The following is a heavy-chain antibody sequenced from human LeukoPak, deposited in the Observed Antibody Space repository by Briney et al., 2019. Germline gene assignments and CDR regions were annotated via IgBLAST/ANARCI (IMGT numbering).Heavy chain of an antibody. J-gene: IGHJ1*01. Sequence: SQTLSLTCAVYGGSFSGYYWNWIRQPPGKGLEWIGEINHSGSTNYNPSLKSQVTISVDTSKNQFSLKLSSGTAADTAVYYCARGAPAARRIHRYFQHWGQGTLVTVSS. CDR2: INHSGST. D-gene: IGHD2-2*01. CDR3: ARGAPAARRIHRYFQH. V-gene: IGHV4-34*01. CDR1: GGSFSGYY.